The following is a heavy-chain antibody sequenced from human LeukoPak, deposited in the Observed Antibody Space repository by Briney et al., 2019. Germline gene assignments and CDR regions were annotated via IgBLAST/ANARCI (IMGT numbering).Heavy chain of an antibody. CDR1: GYMFTGYY. J-gene: IGHJ4*02. CDR3: ARDKSGIDY. Sequence: ASVKVSCKTSGYMFTGYYIHWVRRAPGQGLEWMGWINSNSGDTKYAQKFQGRVTMARDTSITTVYTELSSLRSDDTAVYYCARDKSGIDYWGQGTLVTVSS. CDR2: INSNSGDT. V-gene: IGHV1-2*02. D-gene: IGHD1-26*01.